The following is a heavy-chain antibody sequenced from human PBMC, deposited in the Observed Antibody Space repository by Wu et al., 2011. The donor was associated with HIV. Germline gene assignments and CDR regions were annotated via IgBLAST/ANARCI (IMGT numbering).Heavy chain of an antibody. D-gene: IGHD3-22*01. CDR1: RDTFRSSA. CDR3: ATLRVVIVTAHERGDY. V-gene: IGHV1-69*05. J-gene: IGHJ4*02. CDR2: IIPSFDTA. Sequence: QVQLVQSGAEVKRPGSSVMVSCRASRDTFRSSAISWVRQAPGQGLEWMGGIIPSFDTANYAQKFQGRVTITTDKSTAYMEMSSLTSEDTALYYCATLRVVIVTAHERGDYWGQGTLVTVSS.